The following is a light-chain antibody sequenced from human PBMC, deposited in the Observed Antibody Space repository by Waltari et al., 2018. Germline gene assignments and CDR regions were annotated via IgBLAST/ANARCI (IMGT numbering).Light chain of an antibody. CDR1: RSNIGINY. CDR2: RNN. Sequence: QSVLTQPPSASGTPGQRVTISCSGSRSNIGINYVYLYQHLPGTTPKPLIHRNNRRPAGVPDRFSGSKSGTSASLAISGLRSEDEADYYCAAWDDTLSAVLFGGGTNLTVL. CDR3: AAWDDTLSAVL. J-gene: IGLJ3*02. V-gene: IGLV1-47*01.